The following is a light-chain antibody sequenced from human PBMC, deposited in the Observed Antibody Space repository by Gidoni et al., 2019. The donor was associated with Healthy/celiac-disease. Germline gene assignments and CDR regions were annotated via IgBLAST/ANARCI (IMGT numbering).Light chain of an antibody. CDR2: QDS. Sequence: SYELTPPPSVSVSPGQNASITCPGDKLGDKYACWYQQKPGQSPVLVIYQDSKRPSGIPERFSGSNSGNTATLTISGTQAMDEADYYCQAWDSSTAVFGGGTKLTVL. CDR1: KLGDKY. J-gene: IGLJ2*01. V-gene: IGLV3-1*01. CDR3: QAWDSSTAV.